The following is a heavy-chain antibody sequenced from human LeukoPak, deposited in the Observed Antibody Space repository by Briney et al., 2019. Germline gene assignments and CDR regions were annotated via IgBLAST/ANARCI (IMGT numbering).Heavy chain of an antibody. CDR3: ARGRVMVYYYYGMDV. Sequence: SETLSLTCAVYGGSFSGYYWSWIRQPPGKGLEWIGEINHSGSTNYNPSLKSRVTISVDTSKNQFSLKLSSVTAADTAVYYCARGRVMVYYYYGMDVWGQGTTVTVSS. J-gene: IGHJ6*02. V-gene: IGHV4-34*01. D-gene: IGHD3-10*01. CDR2: INHSGST. CDR1: GGSFSGYY.